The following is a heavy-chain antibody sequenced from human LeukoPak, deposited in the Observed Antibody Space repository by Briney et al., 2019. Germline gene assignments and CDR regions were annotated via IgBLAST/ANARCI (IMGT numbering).Heavy chain of an antibody. CDR1: GFTFSSYA. J-gene: IGHJ4*02. CDR3: AKDLDIVATITGN. Sequence: PEGSLRLSCAASGFTFSSYAMSWVRQAPGKGLEWVSGVSGSGGSTYYADSVKGRFTISRDNSKNTLYLQMNSLRAEDTAVYYCAKDLDIVATITGNWGQGTLVTVSS. D-gene: IGHD5-12*01. CDR2: VSGSGGST. V-gene: IGHV3-23*01.